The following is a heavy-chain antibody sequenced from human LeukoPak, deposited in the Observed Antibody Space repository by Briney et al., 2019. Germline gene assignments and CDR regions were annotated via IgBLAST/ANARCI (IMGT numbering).Heavy chain of an antibody. J-gene: IGHJ5*02. CDR3: AREGLNMVRGVIPKEAWGWFDP. CDR1: GGSISSYY. CDR2: IYTSGST. D-gene: IGHD3-10*01. Sequence: SETLSLTCSVSGGSISSYYWSWIRQPAGKGLEWIGRIYTSGSTNYNPSLKSRVTMSVDTSKNQFSLKLSSVTAADTAVYYCAREGLNMVRGVIPKEAWGWFDPWGQGTLVTVSS. V-gene: IGHV4-4*07.